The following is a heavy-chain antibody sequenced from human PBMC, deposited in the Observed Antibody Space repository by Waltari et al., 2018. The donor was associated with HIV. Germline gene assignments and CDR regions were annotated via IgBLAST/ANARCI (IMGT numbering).Heavy chain of an antibody. CDR2: ISSSRSTI. CDR3: ARSKYSSSSGFDL. D-gene: IGHD6-6*01. CDR1: GFTFSSYS. Sequence: EVQLVESGGGLVQPGGSLRLSCAASGFTFSSYSMTWVGQAPEKGLEWVSYISSSRSTIYSADSVKGRFTISRDNAKNSLYLQMNSLRAEDTAVYYCARSKYSSSSGFDLWGRGTLVTVSS. V-gene: IGHV3-48*01. J-gene: IGHJ2*01.